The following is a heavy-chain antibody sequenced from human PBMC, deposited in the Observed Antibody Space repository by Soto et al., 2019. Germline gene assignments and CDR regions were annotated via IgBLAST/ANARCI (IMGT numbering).Heavy chain of an antibody. J-gene: IGHJ4*02. CDR1: GGSFSGYY. V-gene: IGHV4-34*01. CDR3: ARARFFGVVILKEYFDY. CDR2: INHSGST. Sequence: SETLSLTCAVYGGSFSGYYWSWIRQPPGKGLEWIGEINHSGSTNYNPSLKSRVTISVDTSKNQFSLKLSSVTAADTAVYYCARARFFGVVILKEYFDYWGQGTLVTVSS. D-gene: IGHD3-3*01.